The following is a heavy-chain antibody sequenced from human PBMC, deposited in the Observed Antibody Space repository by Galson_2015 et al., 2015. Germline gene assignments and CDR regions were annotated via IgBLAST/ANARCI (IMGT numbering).Heavy chain of an antibody. CDR1: GSSFSSYW. D-gene: IGHD1-26*01. CDR3: ARDLWANYYYYVMDI. V-gene: IGHV3-74*01. J-gene: IGHJ6*02. CDR2: INNDGSGK. Sequence: SLRLSCAASGSSFSSYWMHWVRHVPGKGLVWVSHINNDGSGKGYADSVKGRFTISRDNAKNTLYLQMNSLRSEDTAVYYCARDLWANYYYYVMDIWGQATTVTVSS.